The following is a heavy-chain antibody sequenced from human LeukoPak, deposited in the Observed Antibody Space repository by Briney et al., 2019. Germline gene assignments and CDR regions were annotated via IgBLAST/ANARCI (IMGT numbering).Heavy chain of an antibody. D-gene: IGHD2-2*01. CDR1: GGSISSGGYY. CDR2: IYYSGST. CDR3: ARGKYNIVVVPAAIMSWFDP. J-gene: IGHJ5*02. V-gene: IGHV4-31*03. Sequence: PSETLSLNCTVSGGSISSGGYYWSWIRQHPGKGLEWIGYIYYSGSTYYNPSLKSRVTISVDTSKNQFSLKLSSVTAADTAVYYCARGKYNIVVVPAAIMSWFDPWGQGTLVTVSS.